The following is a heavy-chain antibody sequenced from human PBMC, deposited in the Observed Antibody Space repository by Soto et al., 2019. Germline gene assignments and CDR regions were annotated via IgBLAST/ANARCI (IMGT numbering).Heavy chain of an antibody. V-gene: IGHV1-2*02. J-gene: IGHJ5*02. CDR2: INPNSGGT. D-gene: IGHD4-4*01. CDR1: GYTFTVYY. CDR3: SRDVTVTNNWFDP. Sequence: ASVKVSCKASGYTFTVYYIHWVRQAPGQGLEWMGWINPNSGGTNYAQKFQGRVTMTRDTSISTAYMELSRLRSDDTAVYYCSRDVTVTNNWFDPWGQGTLVTAPQ.